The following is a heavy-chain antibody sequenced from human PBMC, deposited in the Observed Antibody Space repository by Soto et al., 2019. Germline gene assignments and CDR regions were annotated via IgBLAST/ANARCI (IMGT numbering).Heavy chain of an antibody. D-gene: IGHD3-22*01. CDR1: GYSFATSG. Sequence: QVKLVQSGTEVKQPGASMKVSCKASGYSFATSGISWVRQAPGQGLECMGWISAYNGNTNYDQKLQDRVTMTTDTSTSTAYLELRNLRSDDTAVYYCARAGQYYDSSGYANLGQGTLVTVSS. J-gene: IGHJ4*02. CDR3: ARAGQYYDSSGYAN. CDR2: ISAYNGNT. V-gene: IGHV1-18*01.